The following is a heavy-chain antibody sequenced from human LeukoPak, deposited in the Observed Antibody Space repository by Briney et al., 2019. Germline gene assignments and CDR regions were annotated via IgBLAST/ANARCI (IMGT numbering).Heavy chain of an antibody. CDR1: GYTFSDYY. CDR2: INPNSGGT. J-gene: IGHJ4*02. CDR3: ARAPYLRNDLDY. D-gene: IGHD4-11*01. Sequence: ASVKVSCKASGYTFSDYYIHWVRQAPGQGLEWMGWINPNSGGTNYAQKFQGRVTMTRDTSINTAYMELSRLNSGDTAVYYCARAPYLRNDLDYWGQGTLVTVSS. V-gene: IGHV1-2*02.